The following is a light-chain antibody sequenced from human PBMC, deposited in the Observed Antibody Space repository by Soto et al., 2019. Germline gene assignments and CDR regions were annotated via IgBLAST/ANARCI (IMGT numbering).Light chain of an antibody. CDR1: SSNIGSNF. V-gene: IGLV2-14*01. CDR2: EVS. CDR3: SSYTSSSTLVV. Sequence: QPVLTQPPSASGTPGQRVTISCSGSSSNIGSNFVYWYQQHPGKAPKLMIYEVSNRPSGVSNRFSGSKSGNTASLTISGLQAEDEADYYCSSYTSSSTLVVFGGGTKLTVL. J-gene: IGLJ2*01.